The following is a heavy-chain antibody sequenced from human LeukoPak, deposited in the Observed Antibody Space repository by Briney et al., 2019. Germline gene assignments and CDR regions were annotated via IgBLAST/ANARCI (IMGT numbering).Heavy chain of an antibody. V-gene: IGHV4-4*07. Sequence: PSETLSLTCTVSGGSISSYYWSWIRQPAGKGLEWIGRIYTSGSTNYNPSLKSRVTMSVDTSKNQFSLKLSSVTAADTAVYYCARDSALLCGGDCCSDWFDPWGQGTLVTVSS. CDR1: GGSISSYY. D-gene: IGHD2-21*02. CDR3: ARDSALLCGGDCCSDWFDP. CDR2: IYTSGST. J-gene: IGHJ5*02.